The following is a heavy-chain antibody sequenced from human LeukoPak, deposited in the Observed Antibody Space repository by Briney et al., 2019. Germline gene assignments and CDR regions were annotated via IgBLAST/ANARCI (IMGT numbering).Heavy chain of an antibody. Sequence: GGSLRLSCTASGFPFIEYSMNWVRQAPGKGLEWISYIGMDSGNTKYADSVRGRFTISADKAKNSLYLQMNSLRVEDTAVYYCARDHNYAFDNWGQGTLVSVAS. CDR1: GFPFIEYS. D-gene: IGHD1-1*01. CDR2: IGMDSGNT. V-gene: IGHV3-48*01. CDR3: ARDHNYAFDN. J-gene: IGHJ4*02.